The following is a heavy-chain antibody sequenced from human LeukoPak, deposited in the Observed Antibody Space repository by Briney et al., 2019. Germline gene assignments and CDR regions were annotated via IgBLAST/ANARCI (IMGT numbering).Heavy chain of an antibody. Sequence: PSETLSLTCTVSGGSISSYYWSWIRQPPGKGLEWIGYTYYSGSTNYNPSLKSRVTISVDTSKNQFSLKLSSVTAADTAVYYCAGCTWRGAGVIALYYFDYWGQGTLVTVSS. CDR2: TYYSGST. V-gene: IGHV4-59*12. J-gene: IGHJ4*02. D-gene: IGHD3-16*02. CDR3: AGCTWRGAGVIALYYFDY. CDR1: GGSISSYY.